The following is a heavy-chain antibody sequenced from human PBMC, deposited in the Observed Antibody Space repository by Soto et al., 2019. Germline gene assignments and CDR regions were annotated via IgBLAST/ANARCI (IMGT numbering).Heavy chain of an antibody. CDR1: GYTFPTYG. CDR2: IGADNSDT. V-gene: IGHV1-18*04. Sequence: QVQLVQSGPEVKKPGGSVKVSCKASGYTFPTYGFSWVRQAPGQGLEWVGWIGADNSDTTYAQKFQGRVTMTIETXXXXXXXXXXXXXXXXXXXXXXXXXXXXXXXXDPWGQGTLVTVSS. CDR3: XXXXXXXXXXDP. J-gene: IGHJ5*02.